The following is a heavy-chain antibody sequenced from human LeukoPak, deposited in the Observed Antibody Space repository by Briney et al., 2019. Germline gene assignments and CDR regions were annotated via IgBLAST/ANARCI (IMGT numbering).Heavy chain of an antibody. J-gene: IGHJ3*02. CDR2: ISSSGGTT. CDR3: AKGRSDSYYDAFDI. D-gene: IGHD1-26*01. Sequence: GGSLRLSCAASEFTFRTYSMNWVRQAPGKGLEWVSTISSSGGTTYYAGSVKGQFTISRDNSKKTLYLQMNSLRAEDTAVYYCAKGRSDSYYDAFDIWGQGTMVTVSS. V-gene: IGHV3-23*01. CDR1: EFTFRTYS.